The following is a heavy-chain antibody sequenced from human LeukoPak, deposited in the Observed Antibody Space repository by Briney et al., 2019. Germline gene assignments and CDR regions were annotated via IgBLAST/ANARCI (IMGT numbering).Heavy chain of an antibody. CDR3: VREDTPATANY. D-gene: IGHD2-21*02. CDR2: ISGGGDIT. J-gene: IGHJ4*02. V-gene: IGHV3-23*01. CDR1: GFTVSSNY. Sequence: GGSLRLSCAASGFTVSSNYMSWVRQTPGKGLEWVSAISGGGDITYYADSVTGRFTISRDNSKDTLFLQMHSLRPGDTAVYYCVREDTPATANYWGQGTLVTISS.